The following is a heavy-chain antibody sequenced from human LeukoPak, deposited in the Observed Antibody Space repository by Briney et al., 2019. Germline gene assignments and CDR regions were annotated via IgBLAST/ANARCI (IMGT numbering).Heavy chain of an antibody. V-gene: IGHV3-21*01. Sequence: GGSLRLSCAASGFTVSSNYMSWVRQAPGKGLEWVSSISSSISYIYYADSVKGRFTISRDNAKNSLYLQMNSLRAEDTAVYYCARVNRVGATVGDLLLWGQGTLVTVSS. CDR2: ISSSISYI. CDR3: ARVNRVGATVGDLLL. J-gene: IGHJ4*02. CDR1: GFTVSSNY. D-gene: IGHD1-26*01.